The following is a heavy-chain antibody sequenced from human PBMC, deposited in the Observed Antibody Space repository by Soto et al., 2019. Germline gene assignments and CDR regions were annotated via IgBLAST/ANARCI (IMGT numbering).Heavy chain of an antibody. CDR3: AQDFGGRRPFHY. J-gene: IGHJ4*02. D-gene: IGHD1-26*01. CDR1: GITFSSHA. CDR2: LSGSGAST. V-gene: IGHV3-23*01. Sequence: EVQLLQSGGGVVQPGGSLRLSCAASGITFSSHAMNWVRQAPGGGLEWVSSLSGSGASTYYADSVKGRFTISRDNSRNTLYLQMHGLRSGDTAIYYCAQDFGGRRPFHYWGQGTLVTVSS.